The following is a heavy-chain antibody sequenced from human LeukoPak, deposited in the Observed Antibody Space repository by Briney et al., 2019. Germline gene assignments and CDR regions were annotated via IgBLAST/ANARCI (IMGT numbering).Heavy chain of an antibody. Sequence: GRSLRLSCAASGFTFSSYGVHWVRQAPGKGLEWVAVISYDGSNKYYADSVKGRFTISRDNSKNTLYLQMNSLRAEDTAVYYCAKDAGPYDSSGYSDYWGQGTLVTVSS. V-gene: IGHV3-30*18. CDR1: GFTFSSYG. D-gene: IGHD3-22*01. J-gene: IGHJ4*02. CDR2: ISYDGSNK. CDR3: AKDAGPYDSSGYSDY.